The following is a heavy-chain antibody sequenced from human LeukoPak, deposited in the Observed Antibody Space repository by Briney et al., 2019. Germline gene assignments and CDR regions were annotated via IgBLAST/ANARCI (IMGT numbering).Heavy chain of an antibody. V-gene: IGHV5-51*01. CDR3: VRHCIYQKIDY. CDR2: IYPGDSDA. D-gene: IGHD2-2*01. Sequence: GESLKISCKGSGYSFTGYWIGWVRQKPGKGLEWMAIIYPGDSDAKYSPSFQGQVIISADKSINTAYLQWGSLKASDTAMYYCVRHCIYQKIDYWGQGTLVTDSS. CDR1: GYSFTGYW. J-gene: IGHJ4*02.